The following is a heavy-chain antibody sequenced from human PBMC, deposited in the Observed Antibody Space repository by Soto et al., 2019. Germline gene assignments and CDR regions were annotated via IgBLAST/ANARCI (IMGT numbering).Heavy chain of an antibody. J-gene: IGHJ4*02. CDR3: ARQWLGSYYFDY. V-gene: IGHV3-64*01. D-gene: IGHD6-19*01. CDR2: ISSNGGST. Sequence: EVQLVESGGRLVQPGGSLRLSCAASGFTFSSYAMHWVRQAPGKGLEYVSAISSNGGSTYYANSVKGRFTISRDNSKNTLYLQLGSLRAEDMAVYYCARQWLGSYYFDYWGQGSLVTVSS. CDR1: GFTFSSYA.